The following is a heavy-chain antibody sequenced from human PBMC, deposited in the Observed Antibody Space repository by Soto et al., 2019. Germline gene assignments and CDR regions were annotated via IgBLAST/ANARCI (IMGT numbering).Heavy chain of an antibody. CDR2: ISSNGGST. CDR1: GFTFSSYA. Sequence: PRGSLRLSCSASGFTFSSYAMHWVRQAPGKGLEYVSAISSNGGSTYYADSVKGRFTISRDNSKNTLYLQMSSLRAEDTAVYYCVKHGHSGSYTITYYYYYGMDVWGQGTTVTVSS. D-gene: IGHD1-26*01. V-gene: IGHV3-64D*08. J-gene: IGHJ6*02. CDR3: VKHGHSGSYTITYYYYYGMDV.